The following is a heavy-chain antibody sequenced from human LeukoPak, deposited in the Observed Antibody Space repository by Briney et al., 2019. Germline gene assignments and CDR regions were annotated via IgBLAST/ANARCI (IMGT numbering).Heavy chain of an antibody. Sequence: ASVKVSCKASGYTFTSYAMHWVRQAPGQRLEWMGWINAGNGNTKYSQKFQGRVTITRVTSASTAYMELSSLRSEDTAVYYCARTIVGATTNFDYWGQGTLVTVSS. CDR2: INAGNGNT. CDR1: GYTFTSYA. V-gene: IGHV1-3*01. CDR3: ARTIVGATTNFDY. J-gene: IGHJ4*02. D-gene: IGHD1-26*01.